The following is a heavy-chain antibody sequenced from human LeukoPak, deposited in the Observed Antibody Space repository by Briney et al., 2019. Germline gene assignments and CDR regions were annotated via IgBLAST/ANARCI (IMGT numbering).Heavy chain of an antibody. V-gene: IGHV1-69*05. Sequence: SVKVSCKASGGTFSSYAISWVRQAPGQGLEWMGGIIPIFGTANYAQKFQGRVTITTDESTSTAYMELSSLRSEDTAVYYCERSPRDDCSGGSCYSGDYYYMDVWGKGTTVTVSS. CDR3: ERSPRDDCSGGSCYSGDYYYMDV. J-gene: IGHJ6*03. CDR2: IIPIFGTA. D-gene: IGHD2-15*01. CDR1: GGTFSSYA.